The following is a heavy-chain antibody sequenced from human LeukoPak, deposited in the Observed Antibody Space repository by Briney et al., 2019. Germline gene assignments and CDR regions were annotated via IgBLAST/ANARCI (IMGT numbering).Heavy chain of an antibody. Sequence: ASVKVSCKASGCTFTSYYMHWVRQAPGQGLEWMGIINPSGGSTSYAQKFQGRVTMTRDTSTSTVYMELSSLRSEDTAVYYCAKTYYYDSSGNSYYYGMDVWGQGTTVTVSS. CDR1: GCTFTSYY. CDR2: INPSGGST. CDR3: AKTYYYDSSGNSYYYGMDV. J-gene: IGHJ6*02. V-gene: IGHV1-46*01. D-gene: IGHD3-22*01.